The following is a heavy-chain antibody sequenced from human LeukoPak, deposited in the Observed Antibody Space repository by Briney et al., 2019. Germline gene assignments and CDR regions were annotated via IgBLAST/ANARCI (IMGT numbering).Heavy chain of an antibody. CDR3: AKSPYYYDSSGQLGTKDNWFDP. CDR1: GFTFNRCA. CDR2: ISGSGGST. D-gene: IGHD3-22*01. V-gene: IGHV3-23*01. Sequence: GGPQRLSCAASGFTFNRCAMSWLRHSRERAQLGLSAISGSGGSTYYADSVKGRFTISRDNSKNTLYLQMNSLRAEDTAVYYCAKSPYYYDSSGQLGTKDNWFDPWGQGTLVTVSS. J-gene: IGHJ5*02.